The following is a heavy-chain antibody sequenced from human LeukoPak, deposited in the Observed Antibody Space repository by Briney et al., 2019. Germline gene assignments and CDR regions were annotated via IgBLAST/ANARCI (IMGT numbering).Heavy chain of an antibody. Sequence: GGSLRLSCAASGFTFSSYTMNWVRQAPGKGLEWVSSISSSSSDIYYADSVKGRFTISRDNAKKSLYLQMNSLRAEDTAVYYCARAILYPYYFDYWGQGTLVTVS. J-gene: IGHJ4*02. D-gene: IGHD2-8*01. V-gene: IGHV3-21*01. CDR1: GFTFSSYT. CDR2: ISSSSSDI. CDR3: ARAILYPYYFDY.